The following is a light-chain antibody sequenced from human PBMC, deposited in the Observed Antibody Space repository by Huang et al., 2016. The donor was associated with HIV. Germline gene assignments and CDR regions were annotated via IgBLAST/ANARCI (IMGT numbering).Light chain of an antibody. Sequence: IRMTQSPSSLSASTGDRVTITCRASQNVGTSLAWYQQRTGRAPVLLIYDASTLQRGVPSRFSGSGSRTVFTLTIGCLQVEDAATYYCQHSDGLSPLTFGGGT. CDR3: QHSDGLSPLT. CDR2: DAS. CDR1: QNVGTS. V-gene: IGKV1-8*01. J-gene: IGKJ4*01.